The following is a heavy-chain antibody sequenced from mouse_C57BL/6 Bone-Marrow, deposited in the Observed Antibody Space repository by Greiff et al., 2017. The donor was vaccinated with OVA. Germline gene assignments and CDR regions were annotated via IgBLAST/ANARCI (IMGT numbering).Heavy chain of an antibody. CDR1: GYTFTDYY. V-gene: IGHV1-26*01. D-gene: IGHD1-1*01. CDR3: AREDYYGSSYTFWYFDV. CDR2: INPNNGGT. Sequence: EVQLHQSGPELVKPGASVKISCKASGYTFTDYYMNWVKQSHGKSLEWIGDINPNNGGTSYNQKFKGKATLTVDKSSSTAYMALRSLTSEDSAVYYCAREDYYGSSYTFWYFDVWGTGTTVTVSS. J-gene: IGHJ1*03.